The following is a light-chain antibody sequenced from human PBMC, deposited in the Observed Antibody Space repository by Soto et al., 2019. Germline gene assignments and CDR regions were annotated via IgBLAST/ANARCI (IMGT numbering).Light chain of an antibody. J-gene: IGLJ2*01. CDR1: SGHSSYA. CDR2: LNSDGSH. Sequence: QLVLTQSPSASASLGASVKLTCTLSSGHSSYAIAWHQQQPEKGPRYLMKLNSDGSHSKGDGIPDGFSGSSSGAERYLTISSLQSEDEADYYCQTWASGIEVFGGRTKLTVL. CDR3: QTWASGIEV. V-gene: IGLV4-69*01.